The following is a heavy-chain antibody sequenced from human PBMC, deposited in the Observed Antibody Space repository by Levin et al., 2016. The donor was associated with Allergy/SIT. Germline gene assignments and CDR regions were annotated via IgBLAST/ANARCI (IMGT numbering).Heavy chain of an antibody. Sequence: VRQAPGKGLEWVAVISYDGSNKYYADSVKGRFTISRDNSKNTLYLQMNSLRAEDTAVYYCAREGDRITMIVVVNSALDYWGQGTLVTVSS. CDR3: AREGDRITMIVVVNSALDY. V-gene: IGHV3-30-3*01. D-gene: IGHD3-22*01. J-gene: IGHJ4*02. CDR2: ISYDGSNK.